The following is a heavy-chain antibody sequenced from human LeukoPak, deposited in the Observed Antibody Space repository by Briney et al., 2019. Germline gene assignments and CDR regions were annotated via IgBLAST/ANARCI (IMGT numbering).Heavy chain of an antibody. CDR1: GGSISSSSYY. D-gene: IGHD3-9*01. V-gene: IGHV4-61*05. CDR3: ARAGVRYFDPHDY. CDR2: IYYSGST. J-gene: IGHJ4*02. Sequence: PSETLSLTCTVSGGSISSSSYYWGWIRQPPGKGLEWIGYIYYSGSTNYNPSLKSRVTISVDTSKNQFSLKLSSVTAADTAVYYCARAGVRYFDPHDYWGQGTLVTVSS.